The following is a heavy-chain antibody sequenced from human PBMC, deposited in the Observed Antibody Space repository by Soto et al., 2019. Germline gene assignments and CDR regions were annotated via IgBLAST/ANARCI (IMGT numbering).Heavy chain of an antibody. D-gene: IGHD2-2*01. CDR1: GDSVSSNSAA. Sequence: PSQTLSLTCAISGDSVSSNSAAWNWIRQSPSRGLEWLGRTYYRSKWYNDYAVSVKSRITINPDTSKNQFSLQLNSVTPEDTAVYYCARERRLVVVPAAMQIGGGDYYYYYMDVWGKGTTVTVSS. V-gene: IGHV6-1*01. CDR2: TYYRSKWYN. CDR3: ARERRLVVVPAAMQIGGGDYYYYYMDV. J-gene: IGHJ6*03.